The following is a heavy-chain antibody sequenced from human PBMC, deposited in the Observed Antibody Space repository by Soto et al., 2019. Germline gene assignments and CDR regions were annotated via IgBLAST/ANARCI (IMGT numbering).Heavy chain of an antibody. Sequence: EVQLVESGGGLVQPGGSLRLSCAASGFAFSTYWMSWVRQAPGKGLEWVANIKQDGSEKYYVDSVKGRFTISRDNAKNXLXLXXNRLRAEDTAVYYCARDPSVVVVAAYTYYYYGMDVWGQGTTVTVSS. V-gene: IGHV3-7*01. J-gene: IGHJ6*02. CDR1: GFAFSTYW. D-gene: IGHD2-15*01. CDR2: IKQDGSEK. CDR3: ARDPSVVVVAAYTYYYYGMDV.